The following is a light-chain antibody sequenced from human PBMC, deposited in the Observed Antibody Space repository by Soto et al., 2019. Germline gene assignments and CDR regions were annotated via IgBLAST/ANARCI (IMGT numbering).Light chain of an antibody. CDR3: QQYGSSPWT. CDR2: DAS. Sequence: EFVLPKSPGTLSLSPGESETLSCRASQTVRNNYLAWYQQKPGQAPRLLIYDASSRATGIPDRFSGSGSGTDFTLTISRLEPEDFAVYYCQQYGSSPWTVGQGTKVDIK. CDR1: QTVRNNY. J-gene: IGKJ1*01. V-gene: IGKV3-20*01.